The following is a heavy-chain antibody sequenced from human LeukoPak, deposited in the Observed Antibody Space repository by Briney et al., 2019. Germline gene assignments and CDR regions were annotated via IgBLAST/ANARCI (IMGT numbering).Heavy chain of an antibody. D-gene: IGHD3-3*01. CDR2: INPNSGGT. CDR1: GYTFTGYY. J-gene: IGHJ4*02. Sequence: GASVKVSCKASGYTFTGYYMHWVRQAPGQGLEWMGWINPNSGGTNYAQKLQGRVTMTRDTSISTAYMELSRLRSDDTAVYYCARGPRSFLEWLPWAYWGQGTLVTVSS. V-gene: IGHV1-2*02. CDR3: ARGPRSFLEWLPWAY.